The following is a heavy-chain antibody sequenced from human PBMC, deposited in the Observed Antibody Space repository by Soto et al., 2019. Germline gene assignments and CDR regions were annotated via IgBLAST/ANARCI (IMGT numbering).Heavy chain of an antibody. CDR1: GFTFSSYA. D-gene: IGHD2-15*01. CDR2: ISGSGGST. Sequence: VGSLRLSCAASGFTFSSYAMSWVRQAPGKGLEWVSAISGSGGSTYYADSVKGRFTISRDNSKNTLYLQMNSLRAEDTAVYYCAKDSIRVVAAPPNWFDPWGQGTLVTVPS. V-gene: IGHV3-23*01. J-gene: IGHJ5*02. CDR3: AKDSIRVVAAPPNWFDP.